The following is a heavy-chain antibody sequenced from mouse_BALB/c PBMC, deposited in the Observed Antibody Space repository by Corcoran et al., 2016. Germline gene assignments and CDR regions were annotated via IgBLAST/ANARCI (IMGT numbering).Heavy chain of an antibody. CDR1: GYTFTNYG. V-gene: IGHV9-1*02. J-gene: IGHJ4*01. Sequence: QIQLVQSGPELKKPGETVKISCKASGYTFTNYGMNWVKQAPGKGLKWMGWINAYTGEPTYADDFKGRFAFSLETSASTAYLQINNLKNEDMATYFCARYNFNDAMDYWGQGTSVTVSS. CDR2: INAYTGEP. CDR3: ARYNFNDAMDY.